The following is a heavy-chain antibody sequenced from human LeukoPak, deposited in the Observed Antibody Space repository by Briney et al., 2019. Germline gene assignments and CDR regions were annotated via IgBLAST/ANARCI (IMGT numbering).Heavy chain of an antibody. V-gene: IGHV3-11*04. J-gene: IGHJ4*02. CDR3: ARDFRQLWLRTFDY. Sequence: PGGSLRLSCAASGFTFSDYYMSWIRQAPGKGLEWVSYISGSSSPIYYADSVKGRFTISRDNAKNSLYLQMNSLRAEDTAVYYCARDFRQLWLRTFDYWGQGTLVTVSS. D-gene: IGHD5-18*01. CDR2: ISGSSSPI. CDR1: GFTFSDYY.